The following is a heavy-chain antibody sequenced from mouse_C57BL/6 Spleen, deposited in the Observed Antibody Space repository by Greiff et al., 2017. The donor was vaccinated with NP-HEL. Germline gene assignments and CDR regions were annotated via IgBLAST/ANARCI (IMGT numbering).Heavy chain of an antibody. Sequence: QVHVKQPGAELVKPGASVKLSCKASGYTFTSYWMHWVKQRPGQGLEWIGMIHPNSGSTNYNEKFKSKATLTVDKPSSTAYMQLSSLTSEDSAVYYCSNLVYYDYDADTYFDYWGQGTTLTVSS. J-gene: IGHJ2*01. CDR2: IHPNSGST. CDR3: SNLVYYDYDADTYFDY. V-gene: IGHV1-64*01. CDR1: GYTFTSYW. D-gene: IGHD2-4*01.